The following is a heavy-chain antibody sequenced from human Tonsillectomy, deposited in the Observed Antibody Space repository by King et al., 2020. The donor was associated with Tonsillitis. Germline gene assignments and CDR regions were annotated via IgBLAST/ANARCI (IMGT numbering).Heavy chain of an antibody. CDR2: IYYSGST. CDR3: ARRGRITIFGVVKRDFDY. D-gene: IGHD3-3*01. V-gene: IGHV4-39*01. Sequence: LQLQESGPGLVKPSETLSLTCTVSGGSISSSSYYWGCIRQPPGKGLEWIGSIYYSGSTYYNPSLKSRVTISVDTSKNQFSLKLSSVTAADTAVYYCARRGRITIFGVVKRDFDYWGQGTLVTVSS. CDR1: GGSISSSSYY. J-gene: IGHJ4*02.